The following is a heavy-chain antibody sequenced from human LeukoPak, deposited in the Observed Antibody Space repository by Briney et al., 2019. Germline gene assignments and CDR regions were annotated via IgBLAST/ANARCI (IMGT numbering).Heavy chain of an antibody. CDR1: GFTVSSYA. D-gene: IGHD6-13*01. J-gene: IGHJ4*02. CDR3: ATDGIAAAGPLDY. CDR2: IKQGGST. V-gene: IGHV4-34*08. Sequence: PGGSLRLSWVAAGFTVSSYAMSWGRQPPGKWLELVGEIKQGGSTNYNPSLKRRVTISVDTSKNPLSLPLSSVTAADPDVYYCATDGIAAAGPLDYWGPGTLVTVSS.